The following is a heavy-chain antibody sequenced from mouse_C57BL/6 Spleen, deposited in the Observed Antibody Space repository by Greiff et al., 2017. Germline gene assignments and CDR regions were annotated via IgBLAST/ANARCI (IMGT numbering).Heavy chain of an antibody. Sequence: QVQLQQSGPELVKPGASVKISCKASGYAFSSSWMNWVKQRPGKGLEWIGRIYPGDGDTNYNGKFKGKATMTADKSSSTAYMQLSSLTSEDSAVYFCALTYYFDYWGQGTTLTVSS. CDR2: IYPGDGDT. D-gene: IGHD1-3*01. CDR3: ALTYYFDY. J-gene: IGHJ2*01. CDR1: GYAFSSSW. V-gene: IGHV1-82*01.